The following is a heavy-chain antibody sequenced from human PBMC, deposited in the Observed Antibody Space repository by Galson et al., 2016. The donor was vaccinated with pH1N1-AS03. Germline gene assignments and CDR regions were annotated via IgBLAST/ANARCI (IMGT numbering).Heavy chain of an antibody. CDR3: ARGHYSSSFYWFDP. D-gene: IGHD6-6*01. V-gene: IGHV6-1*01. Sequence: CAISGDSVSSNSAAWNWIRQSPSRGLEWLGRTYYRSKWYNDYAVSVKSRITINQDTSKNQFSLQLNTVTPEDTAVYYCARGHYSSSFYWFDPWGQGTLVTVSS. CDR2: TYYRSKWYN. CDR1: GDSVSSNSAA. J-gene: IGHJ5*02.